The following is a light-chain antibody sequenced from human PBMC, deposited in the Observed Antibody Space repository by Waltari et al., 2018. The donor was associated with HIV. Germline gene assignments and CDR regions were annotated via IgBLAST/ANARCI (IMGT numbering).Light chain of an antibody. CDR2: TNN. J-gene: IGLJ1*01. V-gene: IGLV1-47*01. Sequence: QSVLTQPPSASGTPGQRVTIACSGSSSNIGRNYVYWYQQLPGTAPKLLIYTNNQRPSGDPDRFSCSKSGTSASLAISGLRSEDEADYYCAAWNDRLSGYVFGTGTKVTV. CDR1: SSNIGRNY. CDR3: AAWNDRLSGYV.